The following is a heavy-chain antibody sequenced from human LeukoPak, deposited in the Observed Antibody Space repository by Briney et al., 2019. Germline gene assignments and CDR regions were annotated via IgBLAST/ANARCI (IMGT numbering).Heavy chain of an antibody. CDR1: GFTFSSYG. D-gene: IGHD6-13*01. Sequence: GGSLRLSCAASGFTFSSYGMHWVRQAPGKGLEWVAVISYDGSNKYYADSVKGRFTISRDNSKNTLYLQMNSLRAEDTAVYYCAREESSSWYSAFDYWGQGTLVTVSS. CDR2: ISYDGSNK. V-gene: IGHV3-30*03. CDR3: AREESSSWYSAFDY. J-gene: IGHJ4*02.